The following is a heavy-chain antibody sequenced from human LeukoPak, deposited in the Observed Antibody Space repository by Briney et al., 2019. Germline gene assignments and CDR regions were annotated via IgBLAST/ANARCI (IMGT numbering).Heavy chain of an antibody. V-gene: IGHV3-64D*06. Sequence: PGGSLRLSCSVSGFTISSYAMHWVRQAPGKGLEYVSSISSNGKSTYYADSVKGRFTISRDNSKNTLFLQVSSLRAEDTAVYYCVKDRWIDYWGQGTLVTVFS. J-gene: IGHJ4*02. CDR2: ISSNGKST. D-gene: IGHD4-23*01. CDR1: GFTISSYA. CDR3: VKDRWIDY.